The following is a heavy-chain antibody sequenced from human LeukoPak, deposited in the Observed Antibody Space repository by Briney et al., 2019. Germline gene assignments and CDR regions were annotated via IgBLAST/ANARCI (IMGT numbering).Heavy chain of an antibody. J-gene: IGHJ4*02. Sequence: GESLKISCKGSGYSFTSYWIGWVRQIPGKGLEWMGIIYPGDSDTRYSPSFQGQVTISADKSISTAYLQWSSLKASDTAMYYCARHLEYSSSGGSFDYWGQGTLVTVSS. CDR1: GYSFTSYW. D-gene: IGHD6-6*01. V-gene: IGHV5-51*01. CDR3: ARHLEYSSSGGSFDY. CDR2: IYPGDSDT.